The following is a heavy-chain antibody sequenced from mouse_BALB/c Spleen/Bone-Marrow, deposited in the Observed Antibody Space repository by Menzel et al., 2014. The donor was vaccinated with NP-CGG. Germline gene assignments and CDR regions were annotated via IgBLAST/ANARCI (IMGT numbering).Heavy chain of an antibody. CDR3: SRVYVNPYYVVY. Sequence: QVQLQQSGSELRSTGSSVKLSCKDFDSEVFPIAYMSWVRQKPGHGFEWLGDILTSIGRTIYGEQFEDKATLDADTLPNTAYLELNILTSEHSAIYYCSRVYVNPYYVVYWCQCTTRTVAS. CDR2: ILTSIGRT. J-gene: IGHJ2*01. CDR1: DSEVFPIAY. V-gene: IGHV15-2*02. D-gene: IGHD2-1*01.